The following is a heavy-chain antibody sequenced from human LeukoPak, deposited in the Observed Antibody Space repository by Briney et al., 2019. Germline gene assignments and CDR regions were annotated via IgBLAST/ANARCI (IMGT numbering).Heavy chain of an antibody. Sequence: GASVKVSCKASGGTFSSYAISWVRQAPGQGLEWMGRIIPILGIANYAQKFQGRVTITADKSMSTAYMELSSLRSEDTAVYYCAREPPGVVITSYYYGMDVWGQGTTVTVSS. J-gene: IGHJ6*02. V-gene: IGHV1-69*04. CDR2: IIPILGIA. CDR1: GGTFSSYA. D-gene: IGHD3-3*01. CDR3: AREPPGVVITSYYYGMDV.